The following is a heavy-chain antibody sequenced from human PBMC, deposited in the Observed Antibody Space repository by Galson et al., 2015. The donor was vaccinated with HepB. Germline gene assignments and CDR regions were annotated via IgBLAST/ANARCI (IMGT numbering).Heavy chain of an antibody. V-gene: IGHV3-30*18. Sequence: SLRLSCAASGFTFSSYGMHWVRQAPGKGLEWVAVISYDGSNKYYADSAKGRFTISRDNSKNTLYLQMNSLRAEDTAVYYCAKSDSSSFGYWGQGTLVTVSS. CDR1: GFTFSSYG. D-gene: IGHD6-13*01. J-gene: IGHJ4*02. CDR3: AKSDSSSFGY. CDR2: ISYDGSNK.